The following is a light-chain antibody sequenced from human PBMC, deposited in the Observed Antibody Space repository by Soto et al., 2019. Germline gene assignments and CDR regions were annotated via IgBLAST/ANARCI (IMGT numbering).Light chain of an antibody. CDR3: CSYAGSYMV. V-gene: IGLV2-11*02. J-gene: IGLJ2*01. Sequence: QSALTQPRSVSGSPGQSVTFSCTGTSSDFGRHSYVSWYQQHPGKAPKLMIYDVSKRPSGVPDPFSDSKSGNTASLTISGLEAEDEADYYCCSYAGSYMVFGGGTKLTVL. CDR1: SSDFGRHSY. CDR2: DVS.